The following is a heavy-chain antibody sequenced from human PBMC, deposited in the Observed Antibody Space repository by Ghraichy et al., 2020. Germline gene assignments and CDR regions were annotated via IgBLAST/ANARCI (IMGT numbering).Heavy chain of an antibody. CDR1: GVSVNGGTYY. CDR2: IYSRGST. J-gene: IGHJ4*02. CDR3: ARGVLTDIFDS. V-gene: IGHV4-61*03. D-gene: IGHD3-3*01. Sequence: SETLSLTCTVSGVSVNGGTYYWSWIRQPPGKGLEWIGYIYSRGSTNYTPSLKTRVAMSLDPSNNHFSLRLDSVTAADTAVYSCARGVLTDIFDSWGQGTLVAVSS.